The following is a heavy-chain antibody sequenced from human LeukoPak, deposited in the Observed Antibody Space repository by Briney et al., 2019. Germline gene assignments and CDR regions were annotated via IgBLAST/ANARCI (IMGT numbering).Heavy chain of an antibody. CDR3: ARDPLFLLGYCSGGSCYPSINAFDI. V-gene: IGHV1-18*01. CDR1: GYMFASYA. D-gene: IGHD2-15*01. CDR2: ISAYNDNT. J-gene: IGHJ3*02. Sequence: ASVKVSCKASGYMFASYAITWLRQAPGQGLEWMGWISAYNDNTNYAQKLQGRVTMTTDTSTSTAYMELRSLRSDDTAGYYCARDPLFLLGYCSGGSCYPSINAFDIWGQGTMVTVSS.